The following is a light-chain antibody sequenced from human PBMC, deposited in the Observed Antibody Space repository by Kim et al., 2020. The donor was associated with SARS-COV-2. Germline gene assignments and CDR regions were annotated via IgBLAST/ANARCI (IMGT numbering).Light chain of an antibody. CDR2: YDN. CDR1: NIGSKS. Sequence: SYELSQPPSVSVAPGETATITCGGYNIGSKSVHWYQQQPGQAPVLVISYDNDRPSGIPERFSGFNSGNTATLTINRVEAGDEADYYCQVWDSNSDVEFGGGTQLTVL. V-gene: IGLV3-21*04. J-gene: IGLJ3*02. CDR3: QVWDSNSDVE.